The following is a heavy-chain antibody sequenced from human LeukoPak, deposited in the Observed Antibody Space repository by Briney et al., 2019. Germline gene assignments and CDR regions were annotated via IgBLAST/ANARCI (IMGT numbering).Heavy chain of an antibody. D-gene: IGHD2-15*01. CDR3: ARMYCSRGSCYPLFYYYAMDV. J-gene: IGHJ6*02. Sequence: ASVTVSCKASGYTFTMNGTSWVRQAPGQGLEWMGWISSYNGKTNHAQRLQGRVTMTTDTSTSTAYMELRSLRSDDTTVYYCARMYCSRGSCYPLFYYYAMDVWGQGTTVTVSS. V-gene: IGHV1-18*01. CDR2: ISSYNGKT. CDR1: GYTFTMNG.